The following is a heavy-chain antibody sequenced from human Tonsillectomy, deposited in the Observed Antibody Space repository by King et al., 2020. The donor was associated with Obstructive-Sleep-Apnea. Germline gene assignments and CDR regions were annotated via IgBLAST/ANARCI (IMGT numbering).Heavy chain of an antibody. J-gene: IGHJ5*02. CDR2: ISSSSSYT. D-gene: IGHD3-3*01. V-gene: IGHV3-11*06. Sequence: VQLVESGGGLVKPGGSLRLSCAASGFTFSDYYMSWIRQAPGKGLEWGSYISSSSSYTNYADSVKGRFTISRDNAKNPLYLQMNSLRAEDTAVYYCASLGHYDFWSGYYRNWFDPWGQGTLVTVSS. CDR1: GFTFSDYY. CDR3: ASLGHYDFWSGYYRNWFDP.